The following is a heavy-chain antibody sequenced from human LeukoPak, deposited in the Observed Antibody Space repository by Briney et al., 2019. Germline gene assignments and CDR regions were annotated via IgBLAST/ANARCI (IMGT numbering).Heavy chain of an antibody. V-gene: IGHV3-21*01. J-gene: IGHJ4*02. D-gene: IGHD3-16*01. CDR3: ARVRWGGLYYFDS. CDR1: GFTFSSYW. Sequence: GGSLRLSCAASGFTFSSYWMSWVRQAPGKGLEWVSSITSSSSFVNYADSVKGRFTISRDNAKNSLYLQMNSLRAEDTAVYYCARVRWGGLYYFDSWGQGTLVTVSS. CDR2: ITSSSSFV.